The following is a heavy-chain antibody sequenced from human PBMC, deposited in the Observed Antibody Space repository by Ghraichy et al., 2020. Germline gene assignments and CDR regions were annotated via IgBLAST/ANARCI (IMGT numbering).Heavy chain of an antibody. Sequence: SETLSLTCAAYGGSFSGYYWSWIRQPPGKGLEWIGEINHSGSTNYNPSLKSRVTISVDTSKNQFSLKLSSVTAADTAVYYCARKGSHGEYYFDYWGQGTLVTVSS. CDR1: GGSFSGYY. J-gene: IGHJ4*02. V-gene: IGHV4-34*01. CDR3: ARKGSHGEYYFDY. D-gene: IGHD3-10*01. CDR2: INHSGST.